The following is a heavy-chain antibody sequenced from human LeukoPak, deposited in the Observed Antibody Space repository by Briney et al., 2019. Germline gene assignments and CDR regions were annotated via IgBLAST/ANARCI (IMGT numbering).Heavy chain of an antibody. CDR1: GFTFSSYG. Sequence: GRSLRPSCAASGFTFSSYGMHWVRQAPGKGLEWVALIWYDGSSKHYADSVRGRFTISRDNSKNTLYLQMNSLRAEDTAVYYCARDFELSHWGQGTLVTVSS. D-gene: IGHD3-16*02. CDR3: ARDFELSH. J-gene: IGHJ4*02. CDR2: IWYDGSSK. V-gene: IGHV3-33*01.